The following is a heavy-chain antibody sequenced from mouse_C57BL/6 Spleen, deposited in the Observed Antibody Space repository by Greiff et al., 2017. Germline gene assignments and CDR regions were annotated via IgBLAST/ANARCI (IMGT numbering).Heavy chain of an antibody. CDR1: GFNIKDDY. D-gene: IGHD4-1*01. V-gene: IGHV14-4*01. Sequence: EVKLEESGAELVRPGASVKLSCTASGFNIKDDYMHWVKQRPEQGLEWIGWIDPENGDTEYASKFQGKATITADTSSNTAYLQLSSLTSEDTAVYYCTPLTGTGDYWGQGTTLTVSS. CDR3: TPLTGTGDY. J-gene: IGHJ2*01. CDR2: IDPENGDT.